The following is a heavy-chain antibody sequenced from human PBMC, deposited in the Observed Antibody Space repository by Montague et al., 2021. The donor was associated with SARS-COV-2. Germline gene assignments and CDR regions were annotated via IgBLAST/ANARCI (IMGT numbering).Heavy chain of an antibody. J-gene: IGHJ6*03. CDR1: GGSFSTYS. Sequence: SETLSLTCAVHGGSFSTYSWNWIRQPPGKGLEWIGEIHHGGSTNYNPSLKSRVTISADTSKNQFSLKLTSVAAADTAVYYGARLGDGVVPSPILGVGPYYSYYYMDVGGKGTTVTVSS. V-gene: IGHV4-34*01. CDR2: IHHGGST. D-gene: IGHD3-10*01. CDR3: ARLGDGVVPSPILGVGPYYSYYYMDV.